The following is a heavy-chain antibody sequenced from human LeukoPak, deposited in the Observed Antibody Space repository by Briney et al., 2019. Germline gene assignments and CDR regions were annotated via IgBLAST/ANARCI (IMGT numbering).Heavy chain of an antibody. V-gene: IGHV5-51*01. D-gene: IGHD2-21*02. Sequence: GESLKISCKGSGYSFTSYWIGWVRQMPGKGLEWMGIIYPGDSDTRYSPSFQGQVTISADKSISTAYLQWSSLKVSDTAMYYCARPPAYCGGDCYLRSGPGAFDIWGQGTMVTVSS. CDR1: GYSFTSYW. J-gene: IGHJ3*02. CDR2: IYPGDSDT. CDR3: ARPPAYCGGDCYLRSGPGAFDI.